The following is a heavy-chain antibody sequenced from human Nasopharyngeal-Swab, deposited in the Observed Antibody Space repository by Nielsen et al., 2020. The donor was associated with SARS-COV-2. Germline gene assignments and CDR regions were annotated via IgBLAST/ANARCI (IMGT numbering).Heavy chain of an antibody. Sequence: GESLKISCAASGFTFSSYSMNWVRQAPGKGLEWVSYISSSSSTIYYADSVKGRFTISRDNSKNTLYLQMNSLRAEDTAVYYCAKDMGWIQLWFPMDVWGKGTTVTVSS. D-gene: IGHD5-18*01. CDR2: ISSSSSTI. CDR1: GFTFSSYS. CDR3: AKDMGWIQLWFPMDV. V-gene: IGHV3-48*01. J-gene: IGHJ6*03.